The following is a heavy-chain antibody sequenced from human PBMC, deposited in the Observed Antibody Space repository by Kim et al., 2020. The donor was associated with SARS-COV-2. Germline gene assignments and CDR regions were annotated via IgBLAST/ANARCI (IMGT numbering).Heavy chain of an antibody. V-gene: IGHV3-21*01. Sequence: GGSLRLSCAASGFTFSSYSMNWVRQAPGKGLEWVSSISSSSSYIYYADSVKGRFTISRDNAKNSLYLQMNSLRAEDTAVYYCARDAPYVVPAAFDYWGQGTLVTVSS. CDR3: ARDAPYVVPAAFDY. CDR1: GFTFSSYS. D-gene: IGHD2-2*01. J-gene: IGHJ4*02. CDR2: ISSSSSYI.